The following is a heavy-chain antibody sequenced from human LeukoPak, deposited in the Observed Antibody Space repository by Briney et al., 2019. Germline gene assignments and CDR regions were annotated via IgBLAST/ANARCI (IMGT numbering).Heavy chain of an antibody. V-gene: IGHV3-11*01. CDR1: GFTFSDYY. CDR3: ASQMNGYSSSRGTYYYYGMDV. Sequence: GGSLRLSCAASGFTFSDYYMSWIRQAPGKGLEWVSYISSSGSTIYYADSVKGRFTISRDNAKNSLYLQMNSLRAEDTAVYYCASQMNGYSSSRGTYYYYGMDVRGQGTTVTVSS. CDR2: ISSSGSTI. J-gene: IGHJ6*02. D-gene: IGHD6-13*01.